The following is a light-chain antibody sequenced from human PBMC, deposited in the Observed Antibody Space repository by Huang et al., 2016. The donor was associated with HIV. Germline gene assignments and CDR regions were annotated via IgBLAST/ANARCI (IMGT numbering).Light chain of an antibody. J-gene: IGKJ2*03. V-gene: IGKV3-15*01. CDR1: QSISSN. CDR3: QKYNNWPRS. Sequence: EIVMTQSPATLSVSPGERVTLSCRVSQSISSNLAWYQQKPGQAPRLLIYGASTRVTGIPARFSGSGSGTEFTLTISSLQSEDFAVYYCQKYNNWPRSFGPGTKLEIK. CDR2: GAS.